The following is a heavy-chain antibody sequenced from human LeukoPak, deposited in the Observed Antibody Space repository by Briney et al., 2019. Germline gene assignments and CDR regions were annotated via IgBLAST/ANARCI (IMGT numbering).Heavy chain of an antibody. CDR1: GFTFSSYG. Sequence: PGGSLRLSCAASGFTFSSYGMHWVRQAPGKGLEWVAVIWYDGSNKYYADSVKGRFTISRDNSKNTLYLQMNSLRAEDTAVYYCARRGGSRSYYFDYWGQGTLVTVSS. V-gene: IGHV3-33*01. D-gene: IGHD1-26*01. CDR2: IWYDGSNK. CDR3: ARRGGSRSYYFDY. J-gene: IGHJ4*02.